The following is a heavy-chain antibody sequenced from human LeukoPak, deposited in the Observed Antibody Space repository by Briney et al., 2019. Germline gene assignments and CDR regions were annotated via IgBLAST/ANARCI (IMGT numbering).Heavy chain of an antibody. CDR1: GFTFSSYA. D-gene: IGHD6-19*01. CDR2: ISGSGGST. V-gene: IGHV3-23*01. J-gene: IGHJ4*01. CDR3: AKVSGGSGWYDFDY. Sequence: GGSLRLSCAASGFTFSSYAMSWVRQAPGKGLEWVSAISGSGGSTYYADSEKGRFTISRDNSKNTLYLQMNSLRAEDTAVYYCAKVSGGSGWYDFDYWGQGTLVTVSS.